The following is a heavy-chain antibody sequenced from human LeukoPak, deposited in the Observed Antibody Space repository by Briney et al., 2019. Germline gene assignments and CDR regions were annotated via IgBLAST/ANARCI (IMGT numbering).Heavy chain of an antibody. CDR1: GFTFSRSW. J-gene: IGHJ4*02. V-gene: IGHV3-53*01. Sequence: GESLRLSCAGSGFTFSRSWMTWVRQAAGKGLEWVSVIYSGGSTYYADSVKGRFTISRDNSKNTLYLQMNSLRAEDTAVYYCATAKSDDILTGFDYWGQGTLVTVSS. CDR3: ATAKSDDILTGFDY. D-gene: IGHD3-9*01. CDR2: IYSGGST.